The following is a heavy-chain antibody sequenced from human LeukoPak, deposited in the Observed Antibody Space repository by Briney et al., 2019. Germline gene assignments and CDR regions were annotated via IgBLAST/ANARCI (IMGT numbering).Heavy chain of an antibody. CDR2: ISYDGSNK. D-gene: IGHD3-3*01. Sequence: GGSLRLSCAASGFTFSSYAMHWVRQAPGKGLEWVAVISYDGSNKYYADSVKGRFTISRDNSKNTLYLQMNSLRAEDTAVYYCARRKRFLEWLLSDNYYYYYGMDVWGQGTTVTVSS. CDR3: ARRKRFLEWLLSDNYYYYYGMDV. V-gene: IGHV3-30-3*01. J-gene: IGHJ6*02. CDR1: GFTFSSYA.